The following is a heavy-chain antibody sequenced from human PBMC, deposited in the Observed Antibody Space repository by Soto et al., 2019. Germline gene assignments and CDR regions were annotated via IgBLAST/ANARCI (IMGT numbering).Heavy chain of an antibody. CDR3: ARLSRLAV. CDR1: CGSGRSGSYY. Sequence: SETMSRSCTVSCGSGRSGSYYWSWIRQPPGKGLEWIGYIYYSGSXXYNPSLKXXVSISVETSKXRFSLXLSSVTAADTAVYYCARLSRLAVSGQGTTVTVSS. CDR2: IYYSGSX. V-gene: IGHV4-61*01. J-gene: IGHJ6*02.